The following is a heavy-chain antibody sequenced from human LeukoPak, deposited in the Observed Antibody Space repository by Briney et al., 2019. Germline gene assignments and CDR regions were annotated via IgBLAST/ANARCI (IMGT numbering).Heavy chain of an antibody. V-gene: IGHV3-20*01. D-gene: IGHD4-23*01. Sequence: GGSLRLSCAASGFTFSSYGMHWVRQAPGKGLEWVSGINWNGGSTGYADSVKGRFTISRNNAKNSLYLQMNSLRAEDTALYHCARRNSDAFDFWGQGTMVTVSS. CDR2: INWNGGST. CDR3: ARRNSDAFDF. J-gene: IGHJ3*01. CDR1: GFTFSSYG.